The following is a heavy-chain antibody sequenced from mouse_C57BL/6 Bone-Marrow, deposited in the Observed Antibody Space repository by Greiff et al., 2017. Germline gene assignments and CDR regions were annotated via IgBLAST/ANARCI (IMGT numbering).Heavy chain of an antibody. CDR1: GFTFSDAW. CDR3: TRPHYYDSSYGRYFDV. J-gene: IGHJ1*03. D-gene: IGHD1-1*01. V-gene: IGHV6-6*01. CDR2: IRNKANNHAT. Sequence: EVKVVESGGGLVQPGGSMKLSCAASGFTFSDAWMDWVRQSPEKGLEWVAEIRNKANNHATYYAESVKGRFTISRDDSKSSVYLQMNSLRAEDTGIYYCTRPHYYDSSYGRYFDVWGTGTTVTVSS.